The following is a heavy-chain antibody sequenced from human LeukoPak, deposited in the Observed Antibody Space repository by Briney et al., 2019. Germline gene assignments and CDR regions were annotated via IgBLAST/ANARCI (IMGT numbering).Heavy chain of an antibody. Sequence: GGSLRLSCAASGFTFSSYSMNWVRQAPGKGMEWVSSISSSSSSYIYYADSVKGRFTISRDNAKNSLYLQMNSLRAEDTAVYYCAREGDYYDSSGYYPQLLDYWGQGTLVTVSS. CDR3: AREGDYYDSSGYYPQLLDY. CDR1: GFTFSSYS. V-gene: IGHV3-21*01. D-gene: IGHD3-22*01. J-gene: IGHJ4*02. CDR2: ISSSSSSYI.